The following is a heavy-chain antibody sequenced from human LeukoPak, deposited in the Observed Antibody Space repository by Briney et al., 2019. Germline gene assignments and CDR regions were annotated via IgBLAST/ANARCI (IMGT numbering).Heavy chain of an antibody. D-gene: IGHD6-6*01. CDR2: IYSGGST. J-gene: IGHJ4*02. CDR1: RFTVSSNY. Sequence: PGGSLRLSCAASRFTVSSNYMSWVRQAPGKGLEWVSVIYSGGSTYYADSVKGRFTISRDNSKNTLYLQMNSLRAEDTAVYYCARDPMYSSYWHDYWGQGTLVTVSS. CDR3: ARDPMYSSYWHDY. V-gene: IGHV3-66*01.